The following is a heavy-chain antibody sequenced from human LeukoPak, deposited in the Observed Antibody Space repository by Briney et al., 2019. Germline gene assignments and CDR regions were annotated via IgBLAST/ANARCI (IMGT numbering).Heavy chain of an antibody. Sequence: SVKLSCKASEYTFTGHDINWVRQAPGQGLEWMGGIIPIFGTANYAQKFQGRVTITADESTSTAYMELSSLRSEDTAVYYCARAYCSGGSCYSEHFDYWGQGTLVTVSS. D-gene: IGHD2-15*01. J-gene: IGHJ4*02. CDR1: EYTFTGHD. V-gene: IGHV1-69*13. CDR2: IIPIFGTA. CDR3: ARAYCSGGSCYSEHFDY.